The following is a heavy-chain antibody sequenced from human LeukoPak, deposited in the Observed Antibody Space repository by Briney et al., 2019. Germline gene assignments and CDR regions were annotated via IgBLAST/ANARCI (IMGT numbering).Heavy chain of an antibody. CDR1: GFTFSSYG. D-gene: IGHD3-22*01. J-gene: IGHJ4*02. V-gene: IGHV3-30*02. CDR3: AKSITMIVVDSFGY. CDR2: IQYDGSNK. Sequence: PGGSLRLSCAASGFTFSSYGMHWVRQAPGKGLEWVAFIQYDGSNKYYADSVKGRFTISRDNSKNTLSLQMNSLRREDTAVYYCAKSITMIVVDSFGYWGQGTLVTVSS.